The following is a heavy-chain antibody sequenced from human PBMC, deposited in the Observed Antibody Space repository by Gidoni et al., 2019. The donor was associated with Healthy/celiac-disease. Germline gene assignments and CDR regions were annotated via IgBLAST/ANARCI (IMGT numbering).Heavy chain of an antibody. Sequence: VQLQESGAGLVKPSETLSLTCTVSGGTISSYYWGWIRQPPGKGLEWIGYIYYSGSTNYNPSLTSRVTISVDTSKNQFSRKLSSVTAADTAVYYCARGLHDAFDIWGQGTMVTVSS. V-gene: IGHV4-59*01. J-gene: IGHJ3*02. CDR2: IYYSGST. CDR1: GGTISSYY. CDR3: ARGLHDAFDI. D-gene: IGHD5-12*01.